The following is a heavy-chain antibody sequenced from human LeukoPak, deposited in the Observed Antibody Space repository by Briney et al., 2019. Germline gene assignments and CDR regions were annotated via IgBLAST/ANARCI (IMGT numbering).Heavy chain of an antibody. CDR1: GFTFSSYW. V-gene: IGHV3-53*01. CDR2: IYSGGST. J-gene: IGHJ6*03. Sequence: GGSLRLSCAASGFTFSSYWMSWVRQAPGKGLEWVSVIYSGGSTYYADSVKGRFSISRDNSKNTLYLQMNSLRAEDTAVYYCARAIYYYYYMDVWGKGTTVTVSS. CDR3: ARAIYYYYYMDV.